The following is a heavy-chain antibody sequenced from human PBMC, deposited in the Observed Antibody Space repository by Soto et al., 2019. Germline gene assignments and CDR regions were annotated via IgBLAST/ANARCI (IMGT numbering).Heavy chain of an antibody. CDR2: ISYDGSNK. CDR3: ARTGMEYYDSSGYYYFDY. J-gene: IGHJ4*02. CDR1: GFTFSSYA. Sequence: GGSLRLSCAASGFTFSSYAMHWVRQAPGKGLEWVAVISYDGSNKYYADSVKGRFTISRDNSKNTLYLQMNSLRAEDTAVYYCARTGMEYYDSSGYYYFDYWGQGTLVTVSS. D-gene: IGHD3-22*01. V-gene: IGHV3-30*04.